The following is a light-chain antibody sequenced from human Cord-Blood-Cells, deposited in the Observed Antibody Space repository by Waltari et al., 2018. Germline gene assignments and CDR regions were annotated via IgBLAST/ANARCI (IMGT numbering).Light chain of an antibody. Sequence: QSALTQPASVSGSPGQSITISCTGTSSDVGGYNYFSWYQQHPGKAPKLMIYDVSNRPSGVSNRFAGSKSGNTASLTSSGLQAEDEADYYCSSYTSSSTYVFGTGTKVTVL. CDR1: SSDVGGYNY. CDR2: DVS. J-gene: IGLJ1*01. V-gene: IGLV2-14*01. CDR3: SSYTSSSTYV.